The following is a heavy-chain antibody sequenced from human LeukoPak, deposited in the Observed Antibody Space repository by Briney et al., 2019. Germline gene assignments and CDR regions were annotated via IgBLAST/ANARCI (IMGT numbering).Heavy chain of an antibody. Sequence: GGSLRLSCAASGFTFSDYGMQWVRQAPGKGLEWVAVTWYDGSNKNYADSVKGRFTISRDNSKNTLYLQMNSLRAEDTAVYYCARDVGVTRWFDYWGQGTMVRVSS. CDR2: TWYDGSNK. V-gene: IGHV3-33*01. CDR3: ARDVGVTRWFDY. CDR1: GFTFSDYG. D-gene: IGHD2-21*02. J-gene: IGHJ4*02.